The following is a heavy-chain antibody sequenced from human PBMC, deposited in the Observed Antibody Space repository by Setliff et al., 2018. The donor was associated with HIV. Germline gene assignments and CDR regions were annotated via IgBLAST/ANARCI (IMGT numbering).Heavy chain of an antibody. V-gene: IGHV4-39*07. Sequence: TLSLTCNVSGGSFIGSRFQSTWIRQPPGRGLEWIGDIAYSGTTVYTNYNPSLESRVTVSEDTSRHQFFLKLTSVTADDTGIYYCARGPPFAFWGQGLLVTVSS. J-gene: IGHJ4*02. CDR1: GGSFIGSRFQ. CDR2: IAYSGTT. CDR3: ARGPPFAF.